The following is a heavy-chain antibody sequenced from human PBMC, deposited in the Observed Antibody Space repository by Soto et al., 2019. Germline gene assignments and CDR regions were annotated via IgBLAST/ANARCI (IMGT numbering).Heavy chain of an antibody. CDR3: AGGGSSGWYYFDY. CDR2: IIPIFGTA. V-gene: IGHV1-69*01. J-gene: IGHJ4*02. Sequence: QVQLVQSGAEVKKPGSSVKVSCKASGGTFSSYAISWVRQAPGQGLEWMGGIIPIFGTANYAQKFQGRVTINGDASTSTAYLELSSLRSDDTAVDYLAGGGSSGWYYFDYWGQGTLVTVSS. D-gene: IGHD6-19*01. CDR1: GGTFSSYA.